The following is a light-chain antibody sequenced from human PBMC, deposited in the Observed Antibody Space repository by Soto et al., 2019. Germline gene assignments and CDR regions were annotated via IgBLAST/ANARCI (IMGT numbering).Light chain of an antibody. CDR2: KVS. CDR3: MQGAHLPLT. V-gene: IGKV2-30*01. CDR1: QSLAYSDGRTY. Sequence: DVVLTQSPLSLPVTLGQPASISCRSSQSLAYSDGRTYLNWFQQRPGQSPRRLIYKVSNRDSGVPDRFSGSGSGTDFTLKISRVEAEDVGVYYCMQGAHLPLTFGGGTKVEI. J-gene: IGKJ4*01.